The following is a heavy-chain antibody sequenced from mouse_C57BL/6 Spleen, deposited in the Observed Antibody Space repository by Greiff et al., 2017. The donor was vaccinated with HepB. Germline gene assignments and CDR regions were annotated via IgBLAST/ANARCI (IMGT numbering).Heavy chain of an antibody. V-gene: IGHV5-4*01. J-gene: IGHJ4*01. Sequence: EVQRVESGGGLVKPGGSLKLSCAASGFTFSSYAMPWVRQTPEKGLEWVATISDGGSYTYYTDNVKGRITIARDNAKNYLYLQMSHLKSEDTAMYYCARGGLRRHYYAMDYWGQGTSVTVSS. CDR2: ISDGGSYT. CDR3: ARGGLRRHYYAMDY. D-gene: IGHD2-2*01. CDR1: GFTFSSYA.